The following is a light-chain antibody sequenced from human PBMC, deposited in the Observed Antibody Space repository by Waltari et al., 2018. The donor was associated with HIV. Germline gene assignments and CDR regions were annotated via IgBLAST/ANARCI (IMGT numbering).Light chain of an antibody. Sequence: QSVLTQPPSASGTPGQRVTISCSGSSSNIGSNCVYWNHHLPGTAPKVLVYRNNQRPAGFPDRLSGSKSGTSASLAISGLRSEDEADYYCATWNDSLVGGGTKLTVL. CDR1: SSNIGSNC. CDR2: RNN. CDR3: ATWNDSL. J-gene: IGLJ2*01. V-gene: IGLV1-47*01.